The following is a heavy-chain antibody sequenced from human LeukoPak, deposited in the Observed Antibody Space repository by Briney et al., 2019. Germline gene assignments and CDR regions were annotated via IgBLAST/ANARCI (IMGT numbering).Heavy chain of an antibody. Sequence: GGSLRLSCAASGFTFSSYAMSWVRQAPGKGLEWFSAISGSGGSTYYADSVKGRFTISRDNSKNTLYLQMNSLGAEDTAVYYCAKDREWFGELPAYWGQGTLVTVSS. CDR1: GFTFSSYA. J-gene: IGHJ4*02. V-gene: IGHV3-23*01. D-gene: IGHD3-10*01. CDR2: ISGSGGST. CDR3: AKDREWFGELPAY.